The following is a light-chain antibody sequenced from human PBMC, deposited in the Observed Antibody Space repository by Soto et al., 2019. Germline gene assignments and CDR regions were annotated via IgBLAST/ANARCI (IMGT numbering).Light chain of an antibody. Sequence: DIQMTQSPSSLSASVGDRVTITCRASQSIYSSLNWYHQKPGKAPKLLIYAASKWESGVPSRFSGSGSGTDFTLSISSLQPEDFATYYCQQSYSAPYTFGQGTKLEI. CDR1: QSIYSS. CDR3: QQSYSAPYT. J-gene: IGKJ2*01. V-gene: IGKV1-39*01. CDR2: AAS.